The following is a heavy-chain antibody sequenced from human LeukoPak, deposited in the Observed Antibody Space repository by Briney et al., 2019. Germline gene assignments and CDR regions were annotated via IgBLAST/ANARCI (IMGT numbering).Heavy chain of an antibody. CDR1: GFIFSSFG. V-gene: IGHV3-30*02. Sequence: GGSLRLSCVASGFIFSSFGLHWARQAQGKGLEWVAFIRYDGSSKYYADSVKGRFTISRDISRNTLYLEMNSLRPDDTAVYYCAKISSHWGQGTLVTVSS. CDR3: AKISSH. J-gene: IGHJ4*02. CDR2: IRYDGSSK. D-gene: IGHD3-3*02.